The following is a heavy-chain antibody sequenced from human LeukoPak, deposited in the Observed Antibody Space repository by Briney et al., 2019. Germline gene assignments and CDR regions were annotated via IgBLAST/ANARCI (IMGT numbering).Heavy chain of an antibody. CDR2: INFNSAGT. CDR1: GFSFDDYG. D-gene: IGHD3-16*01. Sequence: GGSLRLSCVGSGFSFDDYGMNWVRQAPGKGLEWVSGINFNSAGTVYAESVRGRFTISRDNAKNSLYLQMTSLRVEDTALYYCASDVGFTGQNYHYYMNVWGEGTTAIVSS. CDR3: ASDVGFTGQNYHYYMNV. J-gene: IGHJ6*03. V-gene: IGHV3-20*04.